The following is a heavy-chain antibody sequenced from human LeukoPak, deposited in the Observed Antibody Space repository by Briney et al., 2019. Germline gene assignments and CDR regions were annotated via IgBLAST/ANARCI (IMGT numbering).Heavy chain of an antibody. CDR1: GFTFSSYG. V-gene: IGHV3-30*02. J-gene: IGHJ6*03. Sequence: PGGSLRLSCAASGFTFSSYGMHWVRQAPGKGLEWVAFIRYDGSNKYYADSVKGRFTISRDNSKNTLYLQMGSLRAEDMAVYYCARGGNTMVRGRYQDYYYYMDVWGKGTTVTVSS. CDR3: ARGGNTMVRGRYQDYYYYMDV. CDR2: IRYDGSNK. D-gene: IGHD3-10*01.